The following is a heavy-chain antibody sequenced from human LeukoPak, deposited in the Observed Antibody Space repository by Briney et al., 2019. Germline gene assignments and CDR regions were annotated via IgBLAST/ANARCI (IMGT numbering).Heavy chain of an antibody. J-gene: IGHJ3*02. D-gene: IGHD4-17*01. CDR1: GGTFSNYA. Sequence: ASVKVSCKASGGTFSNYAIRWVRQAPGQGLEWMGGIIPIFGTANYAQKFQGRVTITTDASTSTAYMELSSLRSEDTAVYDCARDFDTVTTPDAFDIWGQGTMVTVSS. CDR2: IIPIFGTA. CDR3: ARDFDTVTTPDAFDI. V-gene: IGHV1-69*05.